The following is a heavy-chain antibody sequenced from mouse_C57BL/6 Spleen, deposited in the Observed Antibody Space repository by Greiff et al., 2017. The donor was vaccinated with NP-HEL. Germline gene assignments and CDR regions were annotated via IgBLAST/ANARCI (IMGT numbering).Heavy chain of an antibody. CDR2: IDPSDSET. CDR3: ARGDYGSRYYFDY. V-gene: IGHV1-52*01. J-gene: IGHJ2*01. Sequence: VQLQQPGAELVRPGSSVKLSCKASGYTFTSYWMHWVKQRPIQGLEWIGNIDPSDSETHYNQKFKDKATLTVDKSSSTAYMQLSSLTSEDSAVYYCARGDYGSRYYFDYWGQGTTLTVSS. D-gene: IGHD1-1*01. CDR1: GYTFTSYW.